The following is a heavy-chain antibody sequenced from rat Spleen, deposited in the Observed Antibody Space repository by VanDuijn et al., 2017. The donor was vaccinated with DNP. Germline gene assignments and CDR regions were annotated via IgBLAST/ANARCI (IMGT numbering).Heavy chain of an antibody. CDR3: ASPSSHEPYFDY. CDR2: ISTSGSRT. V-gene: IGHV5-7*01. CDR1: GFTFSAYY. D-gene: IGHD1-2*01. J-gene: IGHJ2*01. Sequence: EVQLVESGGGLVQPGRSLKLSCAASGFTFSAYYMAWVRQAPKKGLEWVATISTSGSRTYYPDSVKGRFTISRDNAKSSLYLQMNSLKSEDTAAYYCASPSSHEPYFDYWGQGVMVTVSS.